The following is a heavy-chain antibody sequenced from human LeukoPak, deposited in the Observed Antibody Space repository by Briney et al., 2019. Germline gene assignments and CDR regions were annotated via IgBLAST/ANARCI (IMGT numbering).Heavy chain of an antibody. CDR2: IYYSGST. Sequence: PSETLSLTCTVSGGSISSYYWSWIRQSPGKGLEWIGYIYYSGSTNYNPPLKSRVTISLDTSRKQFSLKLSSVTAADTAVYYCARGYSGSYGRFDYWGQGTLVTVSS. J-gene: IGHJ4*02. D-gene: IGHD1-26*01. CDR1: GGSISSYY. CDR3: ARGYSGSYGRFDY. V-gene: IGHV4-59*01.